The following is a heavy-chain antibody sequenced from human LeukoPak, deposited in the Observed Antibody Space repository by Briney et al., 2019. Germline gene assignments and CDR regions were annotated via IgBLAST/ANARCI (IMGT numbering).Heavy chain of an antibody. V-gene: IGHV4-39*01. CDR3: ARHSGSGSLSRPFDP. J-gene: IGHJ5*02. Sequence: SETLSHTCSVSGASVTSGGFYWGWLPQPPGKEPEWIATVYYTGSTYYNPSLKSRVTISIDTSKNQFSLRLTSVTATDTAVYHCARHSGSGSLSRPFDPWGQGTLVTVSS. D-gene: IGHD3-10*01. CDR1: GASVTSGGFY. CDR2: VYYTGST.